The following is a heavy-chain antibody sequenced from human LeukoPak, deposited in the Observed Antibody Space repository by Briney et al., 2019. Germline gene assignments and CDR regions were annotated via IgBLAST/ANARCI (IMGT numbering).Heavy chain of an antibody. CDR3: ARIWYCSSTSCSPFDY. CDR1: GYTFTIYG. Sequence: ASVKVSCKASGYTFTIYGISWVRQAPGQGLEWMGWISAYNGNTNYAQKLQGRVTMTTDTSTSTAYMELRSLRSDDTAVYYCARIWYCSSTSCSPFDYWGQGTLVTVSS. V-gene: IGHV1-18*01. J-gene: IGHJ4*02. CDR2: ISAYNGNT. D-gene: IGHD2-2*01.